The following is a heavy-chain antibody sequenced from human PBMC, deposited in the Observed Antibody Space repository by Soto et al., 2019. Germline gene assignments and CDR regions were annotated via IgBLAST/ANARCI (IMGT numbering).Heavy chain of an antibody. D-gene: IGHD3-16*01. J-gene: IGHJ6*04. Sequence: EEQLVDSGGGLVQPGGSLRLSCLASGFTFSGHSMVWVRQAPGKGLEWLSYITASSRTVTYTESVKGRFSISRDNAKNSLFLRVDSLSAEDTALYYCARARLWGHLDVWGKGTTVTVSS. CDR1: GFTFSGHS. CDR3: ARARLWGHLDV. V-gene: IGHV3-48*01. CDR2: ITASSRTV.